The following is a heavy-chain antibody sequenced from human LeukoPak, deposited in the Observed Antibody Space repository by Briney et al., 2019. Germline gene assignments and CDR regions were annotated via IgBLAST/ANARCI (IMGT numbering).Heavy chain of an antibody. J-gene: IGHJ4*02. CDR1: GFTFSSYA. CDR2: ISGSGGST. Sequence: GGSLRLSCVASGFTFSSYAMSWVRQAPGKGLEWVSAISGSGGSTYYADSVKGRFTISRDNSKNTLYLQMNRLRAEDTAVYYCAKAVGRYCSGGSCYLDWWGQGTLVTVSS. CDR3: AKAVGRYCSGGSCYLDW. V-gene: IGHV3-23*01. D-gene: IGHD2-15*01.